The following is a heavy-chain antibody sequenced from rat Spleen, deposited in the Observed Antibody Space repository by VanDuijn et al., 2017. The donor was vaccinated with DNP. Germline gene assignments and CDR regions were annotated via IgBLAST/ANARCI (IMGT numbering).Heavy chain of an antibody. Sequence: EVQLVESGGGPVQPGRSLKISCIASGFIFSNYWMTWIRQAPGKGLEWVASITTTGDSTYYSDSVKGRFSISRDNAKSTLYLQVSSLRSEDTATYYCTSNPHIRTAAPFDYWGQGVMVTVSS. CDR2: ITTTGDST. CDR3: TSNPHIRTAAPFDY. J-gene: IGHJ2*01. V-gene: IGHV5-31*01. D-gene: IGHD3-8*01. CDR1: GFIFSNYW.